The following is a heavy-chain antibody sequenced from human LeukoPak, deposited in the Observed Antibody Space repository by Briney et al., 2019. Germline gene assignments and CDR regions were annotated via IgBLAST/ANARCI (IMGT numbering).Heavy chain of an antibody. V-gene: IGHV7-4-1*02. J-gene: IGHJ5*02. CDR1: GYTFTTYA. D-gene: IGHD6-19*01. Sequence: ASVKVSCKASGYTFTTYAMNWVRQAPGQGLEWMGWINTNTGNPTYAQGFTGRFVFSLDTSVSTAYLQISSLRAEDTAVSYCSRYTSGYYRWFDPWGQGTLVTVSS. CDR2: INTNTGNP. CDR3: SRYTSGYYRWFDP.